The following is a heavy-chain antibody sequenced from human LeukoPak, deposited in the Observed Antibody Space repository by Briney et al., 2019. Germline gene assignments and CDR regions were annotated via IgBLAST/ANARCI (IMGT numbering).Heavy chain of an antibody. D-gene: IGHD3-9*01. CDR3: VRDWDHFDFDS. CDR1: GFTFSNYW. J-gene: IGHJ5*01. Sequence: GGSLRLSCAASGFTFSNYWMHWVRQAPGKGXVWVSRIKGDGSHTIYADSVKGRFTISRDNAKNTLYLQMRSLRAEDTAVYYCVRDWDHFDFDSWGQGTLVTVSS. V-gene: IGHV3-74*01. CDR2: IKGDGSHT.